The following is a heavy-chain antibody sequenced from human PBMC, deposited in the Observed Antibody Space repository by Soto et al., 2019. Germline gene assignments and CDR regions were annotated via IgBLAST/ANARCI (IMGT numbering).Heavy chain of an antibody. V-gene: IGHV5-10-1*01. J-gene: IGHJ6*02. CDR2: IDPSDSYT. Sequence: GESLKISCKGSGYSFTNYWMGWVRQMPGKGLEWMGRIDPSDSYTNYSPSFQGHVTISADKSISTAYLQWSSLKASDTAMYYCARQGEYDTPYGMDVWGQGTTVTVSS. CDR1: GYSFTNYW. CDR3: ARQGEYDTPYGMDV. D-gene: IGHD3-16*01.